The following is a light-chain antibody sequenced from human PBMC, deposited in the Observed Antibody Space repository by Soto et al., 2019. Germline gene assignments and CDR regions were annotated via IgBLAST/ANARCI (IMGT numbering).Light chain of an antibody. CDR3: QQYYSYALT. CDR1: KGISSY. J-gene: IGKJ4*01. Sequence: AIRMTQSPSSFSASTGDRVTITCRASKGISSYLAWYQQKPGKAPKLLIYAASTLQSGVPSRFSGSGSGTEFTLTISCLQSEDFATYYCQQYYSYALTFGGGTKVEIK. V-gene: IGKV1-8*01. CDR2: AAS.